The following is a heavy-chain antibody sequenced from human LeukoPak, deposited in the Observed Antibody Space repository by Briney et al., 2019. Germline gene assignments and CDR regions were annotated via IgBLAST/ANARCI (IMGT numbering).Heavy chain of an antibody. CDR3: ARHGYTRRIVVSAAIPFPFDY. Sequence: SETLSLTCTVSGGSISSSSYYWGWIRQPPGKGLEWIGSIYYSGSTYYNPSLKSRVTISVDTSKNQFSLKLSSVTAADTAVYYCARHGYTRRIVVSAAIPFPFDYWGQGTLVTVSS. CDR1: GGSISSSSYY. D-gene: IGHD2-2*02. V-gene: IGHV4-39*01. CDR2: IYYSGST. J-gene: IGHJ4*02.